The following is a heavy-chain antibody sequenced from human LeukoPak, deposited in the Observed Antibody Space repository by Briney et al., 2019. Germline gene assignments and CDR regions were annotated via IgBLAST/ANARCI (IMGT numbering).Heavy chain of an antibody. CDR3: ARGGSSINLLPVARNVFET. D-gene: IGHD1-26*01. CDR1: GGSISSATYY. J-gene: IGHJ3*02. V-gene: IGHV4-61*02. Sequence: SQTLSLTCTVSGGSISSATYYWTWIRQPAGKGLEWFGRIYISGSTNYNPSLKSRVTISLDTSKNQFSLRLSSVTAADTAVYFCARGGSSINLLPVARNVFETWGQGAMVTVSS. CDR2: IYISGST.